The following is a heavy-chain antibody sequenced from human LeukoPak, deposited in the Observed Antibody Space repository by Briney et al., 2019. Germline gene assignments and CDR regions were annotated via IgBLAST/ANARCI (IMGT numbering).Heavy chain of an antibody. V-gene: IGHV3-30*02. J-gene: IGHJ4*02. CDR3: AKDYVVVITTDSGY. CDR1: GFTFSSYG. D-gene: IGHD3-22*01. Sequence: GGSLRLSCAASGFTFSSYGMHWVRQAPGKGLEWVAFIRYDGSNKYYADSVKGRFTISRDNSKNTLYLQMNSLRAEDTAVYYCAKDYVVVITTDSGYWGQGTLVTVSS. CDR2: IRYDGSNK.